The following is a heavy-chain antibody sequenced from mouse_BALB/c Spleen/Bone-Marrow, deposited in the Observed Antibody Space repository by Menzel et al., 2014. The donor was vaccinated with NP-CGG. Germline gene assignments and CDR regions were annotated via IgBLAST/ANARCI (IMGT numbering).Heavy chain of an antibody. CDR2: IDPANGNT. CDR3: ARRGDGYYAWFAY. CDR1: GFNIKDTY. Sequence: EVKLQESGAELVKPGASVKLSCTASGFNIKDTYMHWVKQRPERGLEWIGRIDPANGNTKYDPKFQGKATITADTSSNTAYLQLSSLTSEDTAVYYCARRGDGYYAWFAYWGQGTLVTVSA. D-gene: IGHD2-3*01. V-gene: IGHV14-3*02. J-gene: IGHJ3*01.